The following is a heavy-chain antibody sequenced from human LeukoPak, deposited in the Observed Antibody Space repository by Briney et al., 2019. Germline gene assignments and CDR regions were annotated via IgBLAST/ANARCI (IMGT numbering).Heavy chain of an antibody. D-gene: IGHD3-10*01. CDR1: GITFSSYG. CDR3: AKDCSYYYGSGSYSDY. CDR2: ISYDGSNK. J-gene: IGHJ4*02. Sequence: GGSLRLSCAASGITFSSYGMHWVRQAPGKGLEWVAVISYDGSNKYYADSVKGRFTISRDNSKNTLYLQMNSLRAEDTAVYYCAKDCSYYYGSGSYSDYWGQGTLVTVSS. V-gene: IGHV3-30*18.